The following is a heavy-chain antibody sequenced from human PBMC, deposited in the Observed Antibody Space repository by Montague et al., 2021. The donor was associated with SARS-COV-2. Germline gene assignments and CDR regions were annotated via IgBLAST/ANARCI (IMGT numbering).Heavy chain of an antibody. V-gene: IGHV3-33*01. CDR1: GFTFSNYG. Sequence: SLRPSSSASGFTFSNYGMRWVRQAPGKGLEWVAVMWYDGSKKYYXDSVKGRFTISRDNSKNTLYLQMNSLRVEDTAVYYCAREGDSVSFIDYWGQGTLVAASS. CDR2: MWYDGSKK. CDR3: AREGDSVSFIDY. D-gene: IGHD3-10*01. J-gene: IGHJ4*02.